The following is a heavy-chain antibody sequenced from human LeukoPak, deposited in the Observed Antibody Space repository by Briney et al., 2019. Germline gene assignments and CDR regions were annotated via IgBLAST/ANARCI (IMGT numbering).Heavy chain of an antibody. CDR2: ISSSSSYI. V-gene: IGHV3-21*01. J-gene: IGHJ5*02. CDR1: GFTFSSYS. CDR3: ARESVVPAARGWFDP. D-gene: IGHD2-2*01. Sequence: GGSLRLSCAASGFTFSSYSMNWVRQAPGKGLEWVSSISSSSSYIYYADSVKGRFTISRDNAKNSLYLQMNSLRAEDTAVYYCARESVVPAARGWFDPWGQGTLVTVSS.